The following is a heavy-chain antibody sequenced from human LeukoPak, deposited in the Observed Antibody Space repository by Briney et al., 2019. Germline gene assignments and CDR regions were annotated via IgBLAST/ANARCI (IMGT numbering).Heavy chain of an antibody. CDR3: ARDEGIYAGYYYGMDV. CDR1: GGSISSYY. V-gene: IGHV4-59*01. D-gene: IGHD2/OR15-2a*01. J-gene: IGHJ6*04. CDR2: IYYSGST. Sequence: SETLSLTCTVSGGSISSYYWSWIRQPPGKGLEWIGYIYYSGSTNYNPSLKSRVTISVDTSKNRFSLKLSSVTAADTAVYYCARDEGIYAGYYYGMDVWGKGTTVTVSS.